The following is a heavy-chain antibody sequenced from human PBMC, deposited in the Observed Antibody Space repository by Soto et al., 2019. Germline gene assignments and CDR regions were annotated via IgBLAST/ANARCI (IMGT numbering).Heavy chain of an antibody. CDR1: VGTFSSYT. CDR2: IIPILTIT. D-gene: IGHD2-21*02. J-gene: IGHJ6*02. Sequence: QVQLVQSGAEVKKPGSSVRLSCTASVGTFSSYTLSWVRQAPGQGLEWMGRIIPILTITDYAQKFRGRLTITADKSSSTAYMELSGLRSEDTAVYYCARRRYCGADCYKYYYFGMDVWGQGTTVTVSS. V-gene: IGHV1-69*02. CDR3: ARRRYCGADCYKYYYFGMDV.